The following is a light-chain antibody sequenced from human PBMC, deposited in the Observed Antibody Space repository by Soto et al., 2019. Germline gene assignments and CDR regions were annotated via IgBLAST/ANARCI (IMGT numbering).Light chain of an antibody. J-gene: IGKJ1*01. CDR1: QCVLYSSNNKNY. Sequence: TPSAYSLPLSLSEGSTINCKSSQCVLYSSNNKNYVDWYQHIAGQASSLLIHGAYSRATVAAARISGSGSGTEITLTISSVHSDDFAVYYCQQFRNWPWTFGQRSTV. CDR3: QQFRNWPWT. V-gene: IGKV4-1*01. CDR2: GAY.